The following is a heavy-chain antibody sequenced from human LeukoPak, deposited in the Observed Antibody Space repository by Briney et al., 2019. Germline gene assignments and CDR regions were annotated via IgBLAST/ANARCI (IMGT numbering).Heavy chain of an antibody. V-gene: IGHV3-9*01. CDR3: AKGRYYYYYGMDV. CDR2: ISWNSGSI. Sequence: PGRSLRLSCAASGFTFDDYAMHWVRQAPGKGLEWVSGISWNSGSIGYADSVKGRFTISRDNAKNSLYLQMNSLRAEDTALHYCAKGRYYYYYGMDVWGQGTTVTVSS. J-gene: IGHJ6*02. CDR1: GFTFDDYA.